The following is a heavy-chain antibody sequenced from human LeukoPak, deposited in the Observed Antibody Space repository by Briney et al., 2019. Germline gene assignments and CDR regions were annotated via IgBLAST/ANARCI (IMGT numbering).Heavy chain of an antibody. V-gene: IGHV4-34*01. CDR3: GRGGLIVVVQASRNQFHD. J-gene: IGHJ4*01. CDR1: GGSFSGYY. CDR2: INHSGST. D-gene: IGHD2-2*01. Sequence: SETLSLTCAVYGGSFSGYYWSWIRQPPGKGLEWIGEINHSGSTNYNPSLKSRVTISVDTSKNQFSLKLSSVTAADTAVYYCGRGGLIVVVQASRNQFHDWGHGTLVTVSS.